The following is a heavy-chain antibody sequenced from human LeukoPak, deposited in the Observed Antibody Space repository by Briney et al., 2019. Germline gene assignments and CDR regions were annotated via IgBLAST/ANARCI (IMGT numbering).Heavy chain of an antibody. CDR3: AKASGSDMAFDY. D-gene: IGHD5-24*01. Sequence: PGGSLRLSCAASGFTFDDYAMHWVRQAPGKGLEWVSGISWNSGSIGYADSVKGRFTISRDNAKNSLYLQMNSLRAEDTALYYCAKASGSDMAFDYWGQGTLVTVSS. CDR2: ISWNSGSI. J-gene: IGHJ4*02. V-gene: IGHV3-9*01. CDR1: GFTFDDYA.